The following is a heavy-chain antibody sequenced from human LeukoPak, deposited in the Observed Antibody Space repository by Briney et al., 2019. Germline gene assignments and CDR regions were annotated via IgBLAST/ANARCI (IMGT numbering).Heavy chain of an antibody. CDR3: ARKDYGGNSGAFDI. J-gene: IGHJ3*02. Sequence: VASVKVSCKASGYTFTSYDINWVRQATGQGLEWMGWMNPNSGNTGYAQKFQGRVTITRNTSISTAYMELSSLRSEDTAVYYCARKDYGGNSGAFDIWGQGTMVTVSS. CDR1: GYTFTSYD. D-gene: IGHD4-23*01. CDR2: MNPNSGNT. V-gene: IGHV1-8*03.